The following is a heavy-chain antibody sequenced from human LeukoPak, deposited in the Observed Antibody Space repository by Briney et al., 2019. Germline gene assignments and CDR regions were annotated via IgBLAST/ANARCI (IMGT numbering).Heavy chain of an antibody. J-gene: IGHJ4*02. CDR1: GGSISGYY. Sequence: SETLSLTCTVSGGSISGYYWSWIRQPPGKGLEWIGYIYYSASTSYNPSLKSRVTISVDTSKNQFSLKLSSVIAADTAVYYCARDNEGSYFDYWGQGTLVTVSS. CDR2: IYYSAST. V-gene: IGHV4-59*01. CDR3: ARDNEGSYFDY. D-gene: IGHD3-10*01.